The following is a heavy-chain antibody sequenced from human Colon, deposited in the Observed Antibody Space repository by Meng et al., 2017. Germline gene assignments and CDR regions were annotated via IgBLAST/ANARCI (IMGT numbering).Heavy chain of an antibody. CDR2: INPNNGGA. CDR1: GYTFTGYY. V-gene: IGHV1-2*06. D-gene: IGHD3-22*01. Sequence: QVRRVQSGAEVKRPGASVKVSCKASGYTFTGYYMQWVRQAPGQGLEWMGRINPNNGGANYAQQFQGRVTMTTDTSISTAYMELSRLRSDDTAVYYCARDLSGYYSFVDYWGQGTLVTGSS. CDR3: ARDLSGYYSFVDY. J-gene: IGHJ4*02.